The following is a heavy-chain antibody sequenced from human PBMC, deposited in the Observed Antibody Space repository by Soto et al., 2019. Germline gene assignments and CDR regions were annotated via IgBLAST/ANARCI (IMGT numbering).Heavy chain of an antibody. CDR1: GFTISSYW. D-gene: IGHD5-12*01. V-gene: IGHV3-7*01. Sequence: EVQLVESGGTLVQPGESLRLSCAASGFTISSYWMSWVRQAPGKGLEWVANIKQDGSERYYMGSVNGRFTISRDNAKNSLNLQMSSLTVEDTAVYYCARWDNGYDFGGQGTLVTISS. J-gene: IGHJ4*02. CDR3: ARWDNGYDF. CDR2: IKQDGSER.